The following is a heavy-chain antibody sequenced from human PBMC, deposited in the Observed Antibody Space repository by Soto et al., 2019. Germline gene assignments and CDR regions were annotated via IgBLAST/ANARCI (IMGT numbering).Heavy chain of an antibody. CDR1: GYSISSGDY. Sequence: PSETLSLTCAVSGYSISSGDYWGWIRQPPGKGLEWIGSIYHSGSTYYNPSLKSRVTISVDTSKNQFSLKLSSVTAADTAVYYCARAELAVAGAYNWFDPWGQGTLVTRLL. J-gene: IGHJ5*02. V-gene: IGHV4-38-2*01. CDR3: ARAELAVAGAYNWFDP. D-gene: IGHD6-19*01. CDR2: IYHSGST.